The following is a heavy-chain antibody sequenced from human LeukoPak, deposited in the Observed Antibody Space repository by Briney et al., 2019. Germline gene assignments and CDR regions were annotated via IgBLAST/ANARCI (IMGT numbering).Heavy chain of an antibody. CDR1: GFTVSSNY. J-gene: IGHJ4*02. CDR2: IYSGGST. Sequence: GGSLRLSCAASGFTVSSNYMTWVRQAPGKGLEWVSVIYSGGSTYYAESVKGGLTISRDNSTSTLYHQMHSLRAEDTAVYYCARGGNKWNDGHFDYWGQGTLVTVSS. D-gene: IGHD1-20*01. CDR3: ARGGNKWNDGHFDY. V-gene: IGHV3-66*01.